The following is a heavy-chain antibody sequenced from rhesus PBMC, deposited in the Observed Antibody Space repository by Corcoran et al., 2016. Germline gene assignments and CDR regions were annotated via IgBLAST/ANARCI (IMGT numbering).Heavy chain of an antibody. CDR3: ARNVDTATVIIFDY. J-gene: IGHJ4*01. CDR2: ISYSGRT. D-gene: IGHD5-12*01. CDR1: GGSISSSY. Sequence: QLQLQESGPGLVKPSETLSVTCAVSGGSISSSYWSWIRQAPGKGLEWIGYISYSGRTSYNPSLKSRVTISRDTSQHQFSLKLSSVTAADTAVYYCARNVDTATVIIFDYWGQGVLVTVSS. V-gene: IGHV4-122*02.